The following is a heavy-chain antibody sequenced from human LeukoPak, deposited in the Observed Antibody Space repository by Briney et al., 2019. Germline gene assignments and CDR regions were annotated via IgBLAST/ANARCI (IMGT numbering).Heavy chain of an antibody. CDR2: MNPNSGNT. CDR3: ARDYGSGSYYYYYYYMDV. D-gene: IGHD3-10*01. V-gene: IGHV1-2*02. J-gene: IGHJ6*03. Sequence: ASVKVSCKTFNYTFTAYGINWVRQAPGQGLEWMGWMNPNSGNTGYAQKFQGRVTMTRDTSISTAYMELSRLRSDDTAVYYCARDYGSGSYYYYYYYMDVWGKGTTVTISS. CDR1: NYTFTAYG.